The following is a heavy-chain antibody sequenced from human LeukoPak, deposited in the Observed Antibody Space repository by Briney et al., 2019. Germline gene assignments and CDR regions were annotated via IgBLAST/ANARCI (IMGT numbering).Heavy chain of an antibody. Sequence: SQTLSLTCTVSGGSISSGDYYWSWIRQPPGKGLEWIGYIYYSGSTYYNPSLKGRVTISVDTSKNQFSLKLSSVTAADTAVYYCARDHTVRGAWDYWGQGTLVTVSS. CDR2: IYYSGST. CDR1: GGSISSGDYY. V-gene: IGHV4-30-4*01. D-gene: IGHD4-17*01. J-gene: IGHJ4*02. CDR3: ARDHTVRGAWDY.